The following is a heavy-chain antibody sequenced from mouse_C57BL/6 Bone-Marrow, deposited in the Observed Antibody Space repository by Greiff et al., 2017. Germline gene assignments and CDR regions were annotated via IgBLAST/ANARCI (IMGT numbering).Heavy chain of an antibody. CDR3: TTPFYDGYSHWYFDV. CDR1: GFNIQDYY. Sequence: VQLQQSGAELVRPGASVKLSCTASGFNIQDYYMHWVKQRPEQGLEWIGRIDPEDGDTEYAPKFQGKATMTADTSSNTAYLQLSSLTSEDTAVYYCTTPFYDGYSHWYFDVWGTGTTVTVSS. CDR2: IDPEDGDT. J-gene: IGHJ1*03. V-gene: IGHV14-1*01. D-gene: IGHD2-3*01.